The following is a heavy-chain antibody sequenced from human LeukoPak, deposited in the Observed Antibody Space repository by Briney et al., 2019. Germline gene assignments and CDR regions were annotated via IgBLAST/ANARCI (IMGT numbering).Heavy chain of an antibody. CDR2: INNDGSST. CDR1: GFTFSSYW. Sequence: PEGSLRLSCAASGFTFSSYWMHWVRQAPGKGLVWVSRINNDGSSTTYADSVKGRFTISRDNAKNTLYLQMNSLRAEDTAVYYCARDNTVDYYYYMDVWGKGTTVTVSS. CDR3: ARDNTVDYYYYMDV. D-gene: IGHD4-23*01. J-gene: IGHJ6*03. V-gene: IGHV3-74*01.